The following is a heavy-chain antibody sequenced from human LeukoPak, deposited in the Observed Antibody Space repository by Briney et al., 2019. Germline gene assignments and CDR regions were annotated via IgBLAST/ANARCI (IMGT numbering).Heavy chain of an antibody. CDR3: ARVAYSGYDFRGTFDY. CDR2: SYHSGST. V-gene: IGHV4-38-2*02. D-gene: IGHD5-12*01. J-gene: IGHJ4*02. Sequence: SETLSLTCTVSGYSISSGYNWGWLRQPPGKGLEWTGISYHSGSTYYNPSLKSRFTISVDTSKNQFSLKLSSVTAADTAVYYCARVAYSGYDFRGTFDYWGQGTLVTVSS. CDR1: GYSISSGYN.